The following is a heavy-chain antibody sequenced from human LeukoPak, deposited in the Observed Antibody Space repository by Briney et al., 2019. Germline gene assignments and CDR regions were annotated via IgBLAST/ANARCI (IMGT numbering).Heavy chain of an antibody. D-gene: IGHD2-15*01. V-gene: IGHV5-51*01. J-gene: IGHJ5*02. CDR1: AYSFTSYW. CDR2: IYPGDSDT. Sequence: SLMISCKGAAYSFTSYWIGWGRQMPARSQEWMGIIYPGDSDTSYNPSFQSHVTISADTSISTAYLQWSSLKASDTAMYYCARVEGYCRGGSCYPRWLVPWGQGTLVTVSS. CDR3: ARVEGYCRGGSCYPRWLVP.